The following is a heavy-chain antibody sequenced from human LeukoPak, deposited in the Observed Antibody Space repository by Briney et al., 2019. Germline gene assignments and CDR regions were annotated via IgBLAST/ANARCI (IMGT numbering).Heavy chain of an antibody. Sequence: SVKVSGKASGGTFSSYAISWVRQAPGRGLEWMGGIIPIFGTANYAQKFQGRVTITADESTSTAYMELSSLRSEDTAVYYCARAFIATVYYYYYGMDVWGQGTTVTVSS. D-gene: IGHD6-13*01. V-gene: IGHV1-69*13. CDR3: ARAFIATVYYYYYGMDV. J-gene: IGHJ6*02. CDR1: GGTFSSYA. CDR2: IIPIFGTA.